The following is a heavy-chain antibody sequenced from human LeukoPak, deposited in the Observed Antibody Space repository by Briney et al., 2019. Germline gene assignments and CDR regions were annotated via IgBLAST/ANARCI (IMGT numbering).Heavy chain of an antibody. Sequence: GGSLRLSCAASGFSFSSYWMTWVRQAPGKGLEWVANLNQDGSEKYYVDPVERRFTISRDNAKNSLYLQMNRLRAEDTAVYFCAKEVGAESWGEGTLVTVSS. CDR2: LNQDGSEK. D-gene: IGHD1-26*01. J-gene: IGHJ4*02. V-gene: IGHV3-7*05. CDR1: GFSFSSYW. CDR3: AKEVGAES.